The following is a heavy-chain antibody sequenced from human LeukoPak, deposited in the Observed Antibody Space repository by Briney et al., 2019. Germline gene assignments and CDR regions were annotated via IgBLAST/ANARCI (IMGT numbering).Heavy chain of an antibody. J-gene: IGHJ4*02. Sequence: GASVKVSCKASGYTFTANYMHWVRQAPGQGFEWMGWLNPNSGGTHFAQKFQGRVTMTRDTSISTVYMEVTNLGSDDTAVYYCAREASDYDRLYFDYWGQGTLVTVSS. CDR3: AREASDYDRLYFDY. D-gene: IGHD5-12*01. CDR1: GYTFTANY. CDR2: LNPNSGGT. V-gene: IGHV1-2*02.